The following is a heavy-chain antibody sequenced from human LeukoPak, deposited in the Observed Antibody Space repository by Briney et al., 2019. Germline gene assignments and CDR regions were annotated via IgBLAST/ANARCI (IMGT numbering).Heavy chain of an antibody. CDR1: GGSISSNSYY. CDR2: IYYSGSA. Sequence: SETLSLTCAVSGGSISSNSYYWGWIRQPPGKGLEWIGSIYYSGSAYYNPSLKSRVTISVDTSKNQFSLKLSSVTAADTAVYYCARLFFRGVTYIDYWGQGTLVTVSS. V-gene: IGHV4-39*01. CDR3: ARLFFRGVTYIDY. J-gene: IGHJ4*02. D-gene: IGHD3-10*01.